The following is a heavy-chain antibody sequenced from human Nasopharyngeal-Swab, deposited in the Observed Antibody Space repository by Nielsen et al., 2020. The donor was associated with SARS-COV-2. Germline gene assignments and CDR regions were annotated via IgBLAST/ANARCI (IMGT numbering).Heavy chain of an antibody. CDR1: GFTFSSYA. D-gene: IGHD5/OR15-5a*01. Sequence: GGSLRLSCAASGFTFSSYAMSWVRQAPGKGLEWVSAIRGGGGSTYYADSVKGRFTISRDNSKNTLCLQMNSLRAEDTAVYYCAKIPSGVECLRSAYFYYGMDVWGQGTTVTVSS. CDR3: AKIPSGVECLRSAYFYYGMDV. V-gene: IGHV3-23*01. CDR2: IRGGGGST. J-gene: IGHJ6*02.